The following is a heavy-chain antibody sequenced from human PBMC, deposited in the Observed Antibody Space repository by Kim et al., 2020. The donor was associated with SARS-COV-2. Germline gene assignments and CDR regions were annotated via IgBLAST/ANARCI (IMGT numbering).Heavy chain of an antibody. D-gene: IGHD1-26*01. J-gene: IGHJ4*02. CDR1: GFDFTVHA. Sequence: LSLTCAASGFDFTVHAVSWVRQGPGKGLEWVSTVSGDALRTYYSDSVRGRFTISRDNSKNTVYLQMSSLRVEDTAIYYCAKREPGPFDYWGQGTLVT. CDR2: VSGDALRT. V-gene: IGHV3-23*01. CDR3: AKREPGPFDY.